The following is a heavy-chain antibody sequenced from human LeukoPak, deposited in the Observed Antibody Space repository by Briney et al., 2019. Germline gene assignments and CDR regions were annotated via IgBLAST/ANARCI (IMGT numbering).Heavy chain of an antibody. CDR2: TYYRSKWYN. D-gene: IGHD3-10*01. CDR3: ARRTMVRGVIKSNWFDP. V-gene: IGHV6-1*01. Sequence: SQTPSLTCAISGDSVSSNSAAWNWIRQSPSRGLEWLGRTYYRSKWYNDYAVSVKSRITINPDTSKNQFSLQLNSVTPEDTAVYYCARRTMVRGVIKSNWFDPRGQGTLVTVSP. CDR1: GDSVSSNSAA. J-gene: IGHJ5*02.